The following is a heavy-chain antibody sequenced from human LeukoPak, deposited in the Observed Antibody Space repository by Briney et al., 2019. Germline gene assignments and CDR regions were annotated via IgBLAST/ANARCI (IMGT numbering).Heavy chain of an antibody. Sequence: VASVKVSCKASGYTFTSYGISWVRQAPGQGLEWMGWISAYNGNTNYAQKLQGRVTMTTDTSTSTAYMELRSLRSEDTAVYYCARDYEGYCSGGSCLSPRDDYYYYMDVWGKGTTVTVSS. CDR3: ARDYEGYCSGGSCLSPRDDYYYYMDV. J-gene: IGHJ6*03. CDR2: ISAYNGNT. D-gene: IGHD2-15*01. CDR1: GYTFTSYG. V-gene: IGHV1-18*01.